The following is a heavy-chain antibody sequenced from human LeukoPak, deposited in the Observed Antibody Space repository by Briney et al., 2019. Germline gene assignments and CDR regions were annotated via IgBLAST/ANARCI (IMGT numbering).Heavy chain of an antibody. Sequence: ASVKVSCKASGYTFTGYYMHWVRQAPGQGLEWMGWINPNSGGTNYAQKFQGRVTMTRDTSISTAYMGLSRLRSDDTAVYYCARLDYGDYGGGDYWGQGTLVTVSS. CDR2: INPNSGGT. J-gene: IGHJ4*02. CDR3: ARLDYGDYGGGDY. D-gene: IGHD4-17*01. V-gene: IGHV1-2*02. CDR1: GYTFTGYY.